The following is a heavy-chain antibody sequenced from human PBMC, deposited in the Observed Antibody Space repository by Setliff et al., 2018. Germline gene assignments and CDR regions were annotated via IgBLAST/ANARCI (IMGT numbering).Heavy chain of an antibody. Sequence: PGGSLRLSCAASGFTLSPFAMSWVRQAPGKGLEWVSTIYRGDRDTFYTDSVKGRFTIFRDSSKNTLYLQMTSLRAEDTAVYYCAKPQLELRWGFESWGQGTLVTVSS. CDR1: GFTLSPFA. D-gene: IGHD1-7*01. J-gene: IGHJ4*02. CDR3: AKPQLELRWGFES. V-gene: IGHV3-23*03. CDR2: IYRGDRDT.